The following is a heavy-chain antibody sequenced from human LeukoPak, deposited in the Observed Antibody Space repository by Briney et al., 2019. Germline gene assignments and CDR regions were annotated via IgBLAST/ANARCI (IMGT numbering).Heavy chain of an antibody. CDR2: ISGSGGST. CDR1: GFTFSSYA. Sequence: GGSLRLSCAASGFTFSSYAMSWVRQAPGKGLEWVSAISGSGGSTYYADSVKGRFTISRDNSKNTLYLQMNSLRAEDTAVYYCAKGPAMIVVVMYFDYWGQGTLVTVSS. CDR3: AKGPAMIVVVMYFDY. V-gene: IGHV3-23*01. J-gene: IGHJ4*02. D-gene: IGHD3-22*01.